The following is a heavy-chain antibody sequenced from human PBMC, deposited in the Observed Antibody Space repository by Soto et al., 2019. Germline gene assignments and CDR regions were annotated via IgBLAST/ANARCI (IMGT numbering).Heavy chain of an antibody. V-gene: IGHV4-59*01. CDR1: DGSLSSYY. CDR3: AKCPLESGYLHYYSMDV. D-gene: IGHD3-3*01. Sequence: SETLSLTCTVFDGSLSSYYWSWIRQPPGKGLEWIGHISHSGSTSYNPSLKSRVTVSLDTSQNQFSLKVRSVTAADTAVYYCAKCPLESGYLHYYSMDVWGKGTTVTVSS. J-gene: IGHJ6*03. CDR2: ISHSGST.